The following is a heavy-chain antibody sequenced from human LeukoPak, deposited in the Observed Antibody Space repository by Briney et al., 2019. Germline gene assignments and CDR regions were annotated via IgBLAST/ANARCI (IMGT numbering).Heavy chain of an antibody. CDR1: GGSISSGDYY. V-gene: IGHV4-30-4*01. CDR3: ARVDSSGPYYFGY. Sequence: SETLSLTCTVSGGSISSGDYYWGWIRQPPGKGLEWIGYIYYSGSTYYNPSLKSRVTISVDTSKNQFSLKLSSVTAADTAVYYCARVDSSGPYYFGYWGQGTLVTVSS. D-gene: IGHD6-19*01. CDR2: IYYSGST. J-gene: IGHJ4*02.